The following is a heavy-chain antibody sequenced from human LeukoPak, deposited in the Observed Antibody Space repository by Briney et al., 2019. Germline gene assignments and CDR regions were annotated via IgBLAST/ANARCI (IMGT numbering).Heavy chain of an antibody. V-gene: IGHV3-23*01. CDR3: ARVVVPAAISY. Sequence: GGSLRLSCAASGFTFSSYAMSWVRQAPGQGLEWVSAISGSGGSTYYADSVKGRFTISRDNSKNTQYLQMNGLRAEDTAVYYCARVVVPAAISYWGQGTLVTVSS. J-gene: IGHJ4*02. D-gene: IGHD2-2*02. CDR1: GFTFSSYA. CDR2: ISGSGGST.